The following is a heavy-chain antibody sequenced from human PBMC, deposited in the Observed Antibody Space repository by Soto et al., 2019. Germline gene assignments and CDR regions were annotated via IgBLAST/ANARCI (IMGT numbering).Heavy chain of an antibody. CDR1: GYTFTSYG. Sequence: ASVKVSFKASGYTFTSYGISWVRQAPGQGLEWMGWISAYNGNTNYAQKLQGRVTMTTDTSTSTAYMELRSLRSDDTAVYYCARDKSDYYDSSGSIDYWGQGTLVTVSS. CDR2: ISAYNGNT. V-gene: IGHV1-18*01. J-gene: IGHJ4*02. CDR3: ARDKSDYYDSSGSIDY. D-gene: IGHD3-22*01.